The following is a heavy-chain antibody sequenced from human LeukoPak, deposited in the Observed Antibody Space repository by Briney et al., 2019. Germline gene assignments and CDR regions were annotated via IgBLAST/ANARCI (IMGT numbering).Heavy chain of an antibody. J-gene: IGHJ4*02. CDR2: ISGDGGET. Sequence: PGGSLRLSCAASGFTFDDYAMHWVRQAPGKGLEWVSLISGDGGETYYADSVKGRFTISRDNSKNSLYLQIHSLRSEDTALYYCAKPRVRSKWAGLGYWGQGALVTRSS. CDR3: AKPRVRSKWAGLGY. CDR1: GFTFDDYA. V-gene: IGHV3-43*02. D-gene: IGHD6-19*01.